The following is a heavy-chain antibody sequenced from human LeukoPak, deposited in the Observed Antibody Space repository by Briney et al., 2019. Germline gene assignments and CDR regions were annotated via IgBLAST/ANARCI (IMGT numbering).Heavy chain of an antibody. Sequence: GASVKVSCKASGGTFSSYAISWVRQAPGQGLEWMGGIIPIFGTANYAQKFQGRVTITADESTSTAYMELSSLRSEDTAVYYCASFYGSDLGGAFDIWGQGTMVTVSS. J-gene: IGHJ3*02. CDR3: ASFYGSDLGGAFDI. D-gene: IGHD3-10*01. CDR1: GGTFSSYA. V-gene: IGHV1-69*13. CDR2: IIPIFGTA.